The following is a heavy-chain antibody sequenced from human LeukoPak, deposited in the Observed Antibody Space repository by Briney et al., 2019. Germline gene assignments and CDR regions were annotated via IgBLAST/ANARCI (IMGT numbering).Heavy chain of an antibody. CDR1: GGSFSGYY. CDR2: INHSGST. Sequence: PSETLSLTCAVYGGSFSGYYWSWIRQPPGKGLEWIGEINHSGSTNYNPSLKSRVTISVDTSKNQFSLKLSSVTAADTAVYYCARRARVGATIDYWGQGTLVTVSS. CDR3: ARRARVGATIDY. V-gene: IGHV4-34*01. J-gene: IGHJ4*01. D-gene: IGHD1-26*01.